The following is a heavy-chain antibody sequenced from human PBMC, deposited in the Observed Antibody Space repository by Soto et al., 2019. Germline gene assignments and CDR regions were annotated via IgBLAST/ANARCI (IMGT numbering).Heavy chain of an antibody. CDR1: GFTFSSYA. CDR2: ISGSGGST. CDR3: AKDRRGITIFGGRSYYFDY. D-gene: IGHD3-3*01. Sequence: GGSLRLSCAASGFTFSSYAMSWVRQAPGKGLEWVSAISGSGGSTYYADSVKGRFTISRDNSKNTLYLQMNSLRAEDTAVYYCAKDRRGITIFGGRSYYFDYWGQGTLVTVSS. J-gene: IGHJ4*02. V-gene: IGHV3-23*01.